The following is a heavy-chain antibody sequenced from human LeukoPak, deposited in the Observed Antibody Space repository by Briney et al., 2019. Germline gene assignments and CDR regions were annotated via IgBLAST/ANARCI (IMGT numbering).Heavy chain of an antibody. V-gene: IGHV4-39*01. CDR2: VFSRGDT. CDR3: ARHPARSNWFDP. Sequence: SETLSLTCTVSGVSVNTRVYYWDWIRHSPGKGLEWIGDVFSRGDTYFNPSFRSRATMSIDTSVNQFSLTLTSVTAVDTAIYYCARHPARSNWFDPWGQGILVTVSS. CDR1: GVSVNTRVYY. J-gene: IGHJ5*02.